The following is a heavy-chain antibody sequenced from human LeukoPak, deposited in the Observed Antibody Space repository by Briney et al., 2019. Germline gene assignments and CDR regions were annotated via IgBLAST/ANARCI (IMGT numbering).Heavy chain of an antibody. V-gene: IGHV4-34*01. CDR3: ARVECSSTSCPPGNWFDP. CDR1: GGSFSGYY. Sequence: SETLSLTCAVYGGSFSGYYWSWIRQPPGKGLEWIGEINHSGSTNYNPSLKSRVTISVDTSKNQFSLKLSSVTAADTAVYYCARVECSSTSCPPGNWFDPWGQGTLVTVSS. CDR2: INHSGST. J-gene: IGHJ5*02. D-gene: IGHD2-2*01.